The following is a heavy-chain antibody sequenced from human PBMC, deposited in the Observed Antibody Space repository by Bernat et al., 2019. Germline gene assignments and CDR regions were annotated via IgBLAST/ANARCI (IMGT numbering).Heavy chain of an antibody. CDR1: GFSLRHYG. Sequence: QVQVVESGGGVVQPGRSLRLSCSVSGFSLRHYGMPWVRQSPGKGLEWVAVLWHDGSRKYYADSVKGRFTVARDNSEITLYLQMDSLRAEDTAVYYCARDIDTSSHYSNFDPWGQGTLVTVSS. J-gene: IGHJ5*02. V-gene: IGHV3-33*01. CDR3: ARDIDTSSHYSNFDP. D-gene: IGHD3-3*01. CDR2: LWHDGSRK.